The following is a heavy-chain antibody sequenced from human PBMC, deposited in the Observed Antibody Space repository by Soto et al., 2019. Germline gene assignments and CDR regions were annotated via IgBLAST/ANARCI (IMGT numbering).Heavy chain of an antibody. Sequence: QVQLVESGGGLVKPGGSLRLSCAASGFTFSDYYMSWIRQAPGKGLEWVSYISSSSSYTNYADSVKGRFTISRDNAKKSLYLQMNSLRAEDTAVYYCARDHHRYSGYDYVDYWGQRTLVTVSS. D-gene: IGHD5-12*01. CDR1: GFTFSDYY. J-gene: IGHJ4*02. CDR2: ISSSSSYT. V-gene: IGHV3-11*05. CDR3: ARDHHRYSGYDYVDY.